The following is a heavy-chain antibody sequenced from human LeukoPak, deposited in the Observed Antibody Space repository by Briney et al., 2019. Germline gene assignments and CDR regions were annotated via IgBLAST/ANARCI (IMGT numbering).Heavy chain of an antibody. CDR2: IRSKANSYAT. J-gene: IGHJ4*02. Sequence: KPGGSLRLSCAASGFTFSGSAMHWVRQASGKGLEWVGRIRSKANSYATAYAASVKGRFTISRDDSKNTAYLQMNSLKTEDTAVYYCTRHNPGYCSSTSCYLGWGQGTLVTVSS. V-gene: IGHV3-73*01. D-gene: IGHD2-2*01. CDR3: TRHNPGYCSSTSCYLG. CDR1: GFTFSGSA.